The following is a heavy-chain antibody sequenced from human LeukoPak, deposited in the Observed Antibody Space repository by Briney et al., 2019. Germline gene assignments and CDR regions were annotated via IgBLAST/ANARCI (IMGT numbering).Heavy chain of an antibody. Sequence: AASVKASCKASGGTFSSYAISWVRQAPGQGLEWMGGIIPIFGTANYAQKFQGRVTITTDESTSTAYMELSSLRSEDTAVYYCATGDIAVAPRKYWGQGTLVTVSS. V-gene: IGHV1-69*05. D-gene: IGHD6-19*01. CDR2: IIPIFGTA. J-gene: IGHJ4*02. CDR3: ATGDIAVAPRKY. CDR1: GGTFSSYA.